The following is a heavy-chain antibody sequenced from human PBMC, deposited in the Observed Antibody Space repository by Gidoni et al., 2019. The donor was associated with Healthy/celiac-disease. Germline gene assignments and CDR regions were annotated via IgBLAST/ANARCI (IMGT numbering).Heavy chain of an antibody. D-gene: IGHD2-2*01. Sequence: QVQLQESGPGLVKPSETLSLTCTVSGGSISSYYWSWIRQPPGKGLEWIGYIYYSGSTTYNPSLKSRVTISVDTSKNQFSLKLSSVTAADTAVYYCARGVVPAAMGGYYYYYMDVWGKGTTVTVSS. J-gene: IGHJ6*03. CDR1: GGSISSYY. CDR2: IYYSGST. CDR3: ARGVVPAAMGGYYYYYMDV. V-gene: IGHV4-59*01.